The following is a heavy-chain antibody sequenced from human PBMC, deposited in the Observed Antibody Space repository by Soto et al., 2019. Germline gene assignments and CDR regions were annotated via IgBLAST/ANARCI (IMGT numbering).Heavy chain of an antibody. J-gene: IGHJ4*02. D-gene: IGHD3-16*01. CDR1: GGSISSYY. CDR2: IYYSGST. V-gene: IGHV4-59*01. Sequence: QVQLQESGPGLVKPSETLSLTCTVSGGSISSYYWSWIRQPPGKGLEWIGYIYYSGSTNYNPSLESRVTLSVDTSKTEFSLQLSSVTAADTAVYYCARVFYGRGGFDYWGQGTLVTVSS. CDR3: ARVFYGRGGFDY.